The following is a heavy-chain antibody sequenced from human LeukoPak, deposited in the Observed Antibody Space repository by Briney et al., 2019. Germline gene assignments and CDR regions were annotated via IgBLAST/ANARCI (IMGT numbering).Heavy chain of an antibody. V-gene: IGHV1-69*13. Sequence: GASVKVSCKASGGTFSSYAINWVRQAPGQGLEWMGGIIPIFGTANYAQKFQGGVTITADESTSTAYMELSSLRSEDTAVYYCARAAQLLGPFDYWGQGTLVTVSS. CDR3: ARAAQLLGPFDY. CDR1: GGTFSSYA. CDR2: IIPIFGTA. J-gene: IGHJ4*02. D-gene: IGHD2-2*01.